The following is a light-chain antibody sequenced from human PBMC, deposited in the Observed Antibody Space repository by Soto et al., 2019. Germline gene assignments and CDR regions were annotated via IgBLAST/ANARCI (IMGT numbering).Light chain of an antibody. Sequence: QSVLTQPASVSGSPGQAITISCTGTSSDVGSHNLVSWYEQHPGQAPKLMIYEVTKRPLGVSTRFSASKSGNTASLTISGLQAKDEADYYCCSYGGSRAVFGGGTELTA. CDR1: SSDVGSHNL. CDR2: EVT. J-gene: IGLJ7*02. V-gene: IGLV2-23*02. CDR3: CSYGGSRAV.